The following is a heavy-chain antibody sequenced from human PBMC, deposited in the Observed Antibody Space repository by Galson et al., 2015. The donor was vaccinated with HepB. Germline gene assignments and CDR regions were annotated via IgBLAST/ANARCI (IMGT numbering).Heavy chain of an antibody. J-gene: IGHJ4*02. CDR1: GYIFTSDY. Sequence: QSGAEAEKPGESPKISCQGSGYIFTSDYIAWVRQMPGKGLVWMGIIYPGDSDTRYSPPFQGQVIISADKSVSTAYLQWSSVKASDTAMYNCARLRSGSYLVGVEFDYWGQRTLVTVSS. V-gene: IGHV5-51*03. D-gene: IGHD1-26*01. CDR2: IYPGDSDT. CDR3: ARLRSGSYLVGVEFDY.